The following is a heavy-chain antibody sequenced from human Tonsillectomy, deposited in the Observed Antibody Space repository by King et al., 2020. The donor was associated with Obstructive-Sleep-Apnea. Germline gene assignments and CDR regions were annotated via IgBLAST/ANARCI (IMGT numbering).Heavy chain of an antibody. Sequence: VQLVESGGGLVQPGGSLRLSCAASGFTFSSYAMSWVRQAPGKGLEWVSGISGSGGSTYYADSVKGRFTISRDNSKNTVYLQMNSLRAEDTAVYYCAKDQADSSGYYYPKGYYFDYWGQGTLVTVSS. CDR3: AKDQADSSGYYYPKGYYFDY. J-gene: IGHJ4*02. V-gene: IGHV3-23*04. CDR2: ISGSGGST. D-gene: IGHD3-22*01. CDR1: GFTFSSYA.